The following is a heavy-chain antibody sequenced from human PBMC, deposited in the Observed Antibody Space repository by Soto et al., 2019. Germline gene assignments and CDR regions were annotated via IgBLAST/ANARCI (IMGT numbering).Heavy chain of an antibody. CDR2: IWYDGSKT. V-gene: IGHV3-33*01. J-gene: IGHJ6*02. CDR1: GMTFNRNG. D-gene: IGHD1-1*01. CDR3: ARDRSAGDYFYYGMDV. Sequence: GGSLRLSCAASGMTFNRNGMHWVRQAPGKGLEWVAVIWYDGSKTAYSDSVKGRFTISRDNAKNTLYLQMNSVRDEDTAIYYCARDRSAGDYFYYGMDVWGQGTPVTVYS.